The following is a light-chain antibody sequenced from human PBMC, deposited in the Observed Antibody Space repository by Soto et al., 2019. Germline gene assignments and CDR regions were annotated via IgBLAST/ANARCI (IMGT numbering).Light chain of an antibody. CDR1: QSISTY. Sequence: DIQITQSPSSLSASVGDRVTITCRASQSISTYLHWYQQKPGKAPNLLIYAASTLQSGVPSRFSGSGSGTDFTLTISSLQPEDFATYFCQQRYSTPLTFGGGTKVDIK. V-gene: IGKV1-39*01. CDR3: QQRYSTPLT. J-gene: IGKJ4*01. CDR2: AAS.